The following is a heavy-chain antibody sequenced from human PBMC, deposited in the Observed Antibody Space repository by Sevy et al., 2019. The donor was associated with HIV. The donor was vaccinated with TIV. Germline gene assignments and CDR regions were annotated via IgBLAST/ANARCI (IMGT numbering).Heavy chain of an antibody. D-gene: IGHD5-18*01. Sequence: GGSLRLSCAASGFTFDHHAMHWVRQTPGKGLEWVSGISWNSASVAYADSVKGRFTISRDNAKKSLYLQMNSLRSEDTALYYCAKVPRYSYGLPLWYFDLRGRGTLVTVSS. CDR2: ISWNSASV. CDR3: AKVPRYSYGLPLWYFDL. V-gene: IGHV3-9*01. J-gene: IGHJ2*01. CDR1: GFTFDHHA.